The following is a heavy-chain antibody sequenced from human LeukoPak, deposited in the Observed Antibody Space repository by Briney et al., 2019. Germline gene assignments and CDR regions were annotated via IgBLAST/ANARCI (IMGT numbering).Heavy chain of an antibody. CDR3: TTEVVSGWYRSFDY. V-gene: IGHV3-15*01. Sequence: GGSLRLSCAASGFTFSSYVMSWVRQAPGKGLEWVGRIKSKTDGGTTDYAAPVKGRFTISRDDSKNTLYLQMNSLKTEDTAVYYCTTEVVSGWYRSFDYWGQGTLVTVSS. CDR1: GFTFSSYV. D-gene: IGHD6-19*01. J-gene: IGHJ4*02. CDR2: IKSKTDGGTT.